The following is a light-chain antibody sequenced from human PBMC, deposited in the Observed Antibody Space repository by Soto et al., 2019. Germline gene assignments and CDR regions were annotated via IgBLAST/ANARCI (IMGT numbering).Light chain of an antibody. CDR3: TSYTISSTLVV. Sequence: QSALTRPASVSGSPGQSITISCTGTSIYNYVSWYQHHPGKAPKLMIYEVSNRPSGVSHRFSGSRSGNTASLTISGLQAEDEADYYYTSYTISSTLVVFGGGTKVTVL. J-gene: IGLJ3*02. V-gene: IGLV2-14*01. CDR1: SIYNY. CDR2: EVS.